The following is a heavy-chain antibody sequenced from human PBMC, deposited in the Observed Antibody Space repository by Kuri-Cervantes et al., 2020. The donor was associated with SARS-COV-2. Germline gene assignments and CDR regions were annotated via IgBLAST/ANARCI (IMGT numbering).Heavy chain of an antibody. CDR1: GGSISSHY. J-gene: IGHJ4*02. Sequence: GSLRLSCTVSGGSISSHYWSWIRQPPGKGLEWIGSIYHSGSTYYNPSLKSRVTISVDTSKNQFSLKLSSVTAADTAVYYCARLRQWLDFVPSYFDYWGQGTLVTVSS. V-gene: IGHV4-59*08. D-gene: IGHD6-19*01. CDR3: ARLRQWLDFVPSYFDY. CDR2: IYHSGST.